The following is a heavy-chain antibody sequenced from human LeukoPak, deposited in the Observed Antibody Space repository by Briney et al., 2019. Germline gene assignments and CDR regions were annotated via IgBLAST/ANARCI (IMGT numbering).Heavy chain of an antibody. CDR2: IYHSGST. J-gene: IGHJ4*02. CDR1: GGSISSSYW. D-gene: IGHD3/OR15-3a*01. V-gene: IGHV4-4*02. Sequence: SETLSLTCAVSGGSISSSYWWTWVRQPPGKGLEWIGEIYHSGSTNSNPSLKSRLTISVDKSKNQFSLKLSSVTAADTAVYYCARSYWTGYHHLDFWGQGTLVTVSS. CDR3: ARSYWTGYHHLDF.